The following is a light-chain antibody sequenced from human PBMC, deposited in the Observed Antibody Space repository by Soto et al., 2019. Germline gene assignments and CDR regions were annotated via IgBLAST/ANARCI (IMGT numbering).Light chain of an antibody. J-gene: IGKJ2*01. CDR3: QQSYSSPYS. Sequence: DTQMTQSPSSLSVSVGERVTITCRASQSIASFLHWYQQKPGEAPQLLIYASFKWQSGVPSRFSGSGSVTDFTLTISRLQPEDFATYYCQQSYSSPYSFGQGTKVEIK. CDR2: ASF. V-gene: IGKV1-39*01. CDR1: QSIASF.